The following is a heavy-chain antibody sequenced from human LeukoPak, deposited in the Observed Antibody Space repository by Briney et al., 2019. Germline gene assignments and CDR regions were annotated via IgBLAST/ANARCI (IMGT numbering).Heavy chain of an antibody. CDR3: ARHFPQLPHIDY. V-gene: IGHV4-38-2*01. Sequence: SETLSLTCAVSGYYISSGYYWGWIRQPPGKGLEWIGSIYHSGSTYYNPSLKSRVTISVDTSKNQFSLKLSSVTAADTAVYYCARHFPQLPHIDYWGQGTLVTVSS. CDR1: GYYISSGYY. J-gene: IGHJ4*02. D-gene: IGHD2-2*01. CDR2: IYHSGST.